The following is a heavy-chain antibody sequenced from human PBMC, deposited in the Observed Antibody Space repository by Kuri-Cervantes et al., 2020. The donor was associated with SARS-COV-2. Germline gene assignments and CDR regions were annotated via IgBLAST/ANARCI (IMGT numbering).Heavy chain of an antibody. CDR3: AKDRFGVHDF. J-gene: IGHJ4*02. CDR2: ISNDGKNK. CDR1: GFNFSSTD. D-gene: IGHD2-8*01. V-gene: IGHV3-30*18. Sequence: GESLKISCAASGFNFSSTDMHWVRQAPGKGLEWVAVISNDGKNKKCIGSGKGRFTISRDNSQNTLYLRMTSLRSEDTAMYYCAKDRFGVHDFWGQGTLVTVSS.